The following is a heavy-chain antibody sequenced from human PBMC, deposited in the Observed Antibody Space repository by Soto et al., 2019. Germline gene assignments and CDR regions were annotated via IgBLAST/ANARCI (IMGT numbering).Heavy chain of an antibody. CDR1: GGSIISYY. D-gene: IGHD2-21*02. Sequence: PSETLSLTCTVSGGSIISYYCSCIRQPPGKGLEWIGYIYYSGSTNYNPSLKSRVTISVDTSKNQFSLKLSSVTAADTAVYYCARELPVTDPYFDYWGQGTLVTVSS. V-gene: IGHV4-59*01. CDR3: ARELPVTDPYFDY. CDR2: IYYSGST. J-gene: IGHJ4*02.